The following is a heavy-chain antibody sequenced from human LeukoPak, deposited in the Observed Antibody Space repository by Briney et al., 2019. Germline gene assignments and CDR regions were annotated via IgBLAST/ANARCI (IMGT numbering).Heavy chain of an antibody. J-gene: IGHJ6*03. CDR1: GFPFSDFA. CDR2: ISGGGDNT. Sequence: PGGPLSLSCAVSGFPFSDFAMSWVRQAPGKGLEWVSTISGGGDNTYFADSVKGRFTISRDNSKNTLFLQMVSLRAEDTAVYYCAKFEGALLGNYYMDVWGKGTTVIVSS. CDR3: AKFEGALLGNYYMDV. V-gene: IGHV3-23*01.